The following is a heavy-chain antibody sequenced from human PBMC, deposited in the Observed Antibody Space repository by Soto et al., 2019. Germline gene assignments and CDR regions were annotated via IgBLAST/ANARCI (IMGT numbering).Heavy chain of an antibody. CDR1: GFTFSSYS. J-gene: IGHJ5*02. D-gene: IGHD6-13*01. V-gene: IGHV3-48*01. CDR3: ARHPERIAQIGWFDP. Sequence: EVQLVESGGGLVQPGGSLRLSCAASGFTFSSYSMNWVRQAPGKGLEWDSYISSSSSTIYYADSVKGRITSSRDNAKNSLDLQMNSLRAKDTAVYYCARHPERIAQIGWFDPWGQGTLVTVSS. CDR2: ISSSSSTI.